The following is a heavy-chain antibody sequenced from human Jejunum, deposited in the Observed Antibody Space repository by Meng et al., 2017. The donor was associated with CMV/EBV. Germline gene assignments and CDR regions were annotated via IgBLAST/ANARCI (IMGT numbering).Heavy chain of an antibody. CDR3: ATRTPESGGYYYGVFDY. J-gene: IGHJ4*02. D-gene: IGHD3-22*01. V-gene: IGHV4-30-4*08. CDR2: IYYSGST. CDR1: GGSISSGDYF. Sequence: QVQFQESGPGLVKPSQTLSLTCTVSGGSISSGDYFWSWIRQPPGKGLEWIGYIYYSGSTYYNPSLKSRVTISVDMSKNQFSLKLNSVTAADTAVYYCATRTPESGGYYYGVFDYWGQGTLVTVSS.